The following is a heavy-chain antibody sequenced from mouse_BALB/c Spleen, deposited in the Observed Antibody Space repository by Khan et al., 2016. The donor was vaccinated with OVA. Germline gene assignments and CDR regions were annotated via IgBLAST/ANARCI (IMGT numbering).Heavy chain of an antibody. J-gene: IGHJ4*01. D-gene: IGHD2-3*01. CDR2: INYSGSA. CDR3: ARDGSRYNYAMDY. CDR1: GYSITSDYA. V-gene: IGHV3-2*02. Sequence: EVQLQESGPGLVKPSQSLSITCTVTGYSITSDYAWNWIRQFPGNKLEWMGYINYSGSANYNPALKSRISITRDTSKNQFFLQLNSVTTADSATYYCARDGSRYNYAMDYWGQGTSVTVSS.